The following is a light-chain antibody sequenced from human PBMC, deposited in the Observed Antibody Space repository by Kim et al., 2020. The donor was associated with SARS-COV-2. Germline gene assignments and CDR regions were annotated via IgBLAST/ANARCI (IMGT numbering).Light chain of an antibody. V-gene: IGLV3-1*01. Sequence: SYELTQPPSVSVSPGQTASITCSGDTLGTGYASWYQQKTGQSPVLVIYQNFKRPSGIPERFSCSNSGNTATLTIRGTQSVDEADYYCQAWDTNTGVVFGGGTQLTVL. CDR1: TLGTGY. CDR3: QAWDTNTGVV. CDR2: QNF. J-gene: IGLJ3*02.